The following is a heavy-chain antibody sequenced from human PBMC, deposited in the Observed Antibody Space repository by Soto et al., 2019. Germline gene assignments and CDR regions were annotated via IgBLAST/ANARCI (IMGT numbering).Heavy chain of an antibody. Sequence: GASVKVSSKASAYPFTSYGIRWLRQPPGQGLDCMGGIIAYNGNTNDGQKLQGRVTMTTDTSTSTAYMELRSLRSDDTAVYCCARDRRPFLGSYRPSAYYYYYGMDVWGQGTTVTVSS. D-gene: IGHD3-16*02. CDR2: IIAYNGNT. CDR1: AYPFTSYG. J-gene: IGHJ6*02. V-gene: IGHV1-18*01. CDR3: ARDRRPFLGSYRPSAYYYYYGMDV.